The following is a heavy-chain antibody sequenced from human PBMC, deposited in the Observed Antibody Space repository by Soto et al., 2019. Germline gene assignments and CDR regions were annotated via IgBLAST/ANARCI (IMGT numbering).Heavy chain of an antibody. CDR1: GYTFPSYG. V-gene: IGHV1-18*01. J-gene: IGHJ4*02. D-gene: IGHD2-2*01. CDR3: ARSPVVVVPAAIRY. CDR2: ISAYNGNT. Sequence: ASVKVSCKASGYTFPSYGISWVRQAPGQGLEWMGWISAYNGNTNYAQKLQGRVTMTTDTSTSTAYMELRSLRSDDTAVYYCARSPVVVVPAAIRYWGQGTLVTVSS.